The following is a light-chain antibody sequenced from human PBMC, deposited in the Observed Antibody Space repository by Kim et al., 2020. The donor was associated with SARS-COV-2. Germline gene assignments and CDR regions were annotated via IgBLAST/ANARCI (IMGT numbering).Light chain of an antibody. Sequence: SPGESANLTCRARQSVSSYLASYPQPPSRAPALHLYDYSDCATDSPARFSVSGCGSDFTLTLSSLGAEGFLVYYYQPRINLSPFTFGPGTKVDIK. CDR1: QSVSSY. J-gene: IGKJ3*01. CDR3: QPRINLSPFT. CDR2: DYS. V-gene: IGKV3-11*01.